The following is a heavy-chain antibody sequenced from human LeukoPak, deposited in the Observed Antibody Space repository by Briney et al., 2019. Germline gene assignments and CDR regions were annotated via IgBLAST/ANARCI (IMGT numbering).Heavy chain of an antibody. D-gene: IGHD3-3*01. Sequence: GGSLRLSCAASGFTFSSYAMSWVRQAPGKGLGWVSVIYSGGSTYYADSVKGRFTISRDNSKNTLYLQMNSLRAEDTAVYYCARDRWSGYSYGMDVWGQGTTVTVSS. CDR1: GFTFSSYA. J-gene: IGHJ6*02. V-gene: IGHV3-53*01. CDR2: IYSGGST. CDR3: ARDRWSGYSYGMDV.